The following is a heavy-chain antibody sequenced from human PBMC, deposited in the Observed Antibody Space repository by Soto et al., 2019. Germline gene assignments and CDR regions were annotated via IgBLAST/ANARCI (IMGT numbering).Heavy chain of an antibody. Sequence: QVQLVQSGAEVKKPGASVKVSCKASGYTFTSYGISWVRQAPGQGLEWMGWISAYNGNTNYAQKLQGRVNMTTDTSTSTAYMELRSLRSDDTAVYYCARDSYCSGGSCYRGYFDYWGQGTLVTVSS. CDR2: ISAYNGNT. D-gene: IGHD2-15*01. CDR1: GYTFTSYG. J-gene: IGHJ4*02. CDR3: ARDSYCSGGSCYRGYFDY. V-gene: IGHV1-18*01.